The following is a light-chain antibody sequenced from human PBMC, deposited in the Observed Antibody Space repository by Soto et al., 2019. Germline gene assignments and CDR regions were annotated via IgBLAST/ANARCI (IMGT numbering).Light chain of an antibody. CDR3: QHYGNEGT. CDR1: QSISSSH. V-gene: IGKV3-20*01. Sequence: EIVLTQSPGTMSLSPGERATLSCRASQSISSSHLAWYQQKPDQTPRLLIYGASNRATGIPDRFSGSGSGTDVTLTISRLEPEDCAVYYCQHYGNEGTFGPGTQVDLK. CDR2: GAS. J-gene: IGKJ3*01.